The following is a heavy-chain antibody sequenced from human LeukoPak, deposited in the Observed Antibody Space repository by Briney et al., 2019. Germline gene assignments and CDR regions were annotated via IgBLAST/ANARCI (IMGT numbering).Heavy chain of an antibody. Sequence: ASVKLSCKASGYTFTGYYMHWVRQAPGQGLEYMGWINSNSGDTNHAQNFQGRVTLTRDTSISTAYMELSSLRSDDSALYYCAGEYCSGGTCRQGFDYWGQGTLVTVSS. V-gene: IGHV1-2*02. CDR2: INSNSGDT. CDR3: AGEYCSGGTCRQGFDY. J-gene: IGHJ4*02. D-gene: IGHD2-15*01. CDR1: GYTFTGYY.